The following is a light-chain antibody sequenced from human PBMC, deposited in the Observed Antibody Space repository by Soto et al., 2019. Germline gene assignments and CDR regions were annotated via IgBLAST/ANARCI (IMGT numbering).Light chain of an antibody. V-gene: IGKV3-20*01. CDR3: HQDGGSRLYT. CDR1: QSVSSNY. J-gene: IGKJ2*01. CDR2: GAS. Sequence: EVVLTQYPGTLSLSPGERATLSCRASQSVSSNYLSWYQQKPGQAPRLLIYGASSRATGIPDRFSGSGSETDFTLISSRREPEDFAVYSCHQDGGSRLYTFGQGTKLEIK.